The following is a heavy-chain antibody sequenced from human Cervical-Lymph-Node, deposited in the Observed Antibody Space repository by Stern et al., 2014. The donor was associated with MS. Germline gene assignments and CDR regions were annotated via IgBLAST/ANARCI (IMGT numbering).Heavy chain of an antibody. CDR2: FDPEDGET. CDR3: ATEGYYGSGGIGWFDP. J-gene: IGHJ5*02. V-gene: IGHV1-24*01. D-gene: IGHD3-10*01. Sequence: VQLVESGAEVKKPGASVKVSCKVSGYTLTELSMHWVRQAPGKGLEWMGGFDPEDGETIYAQKFQGRVTMTEDTSTDTAYMELSSLRSEDAAVYYCATEGYYGSGGIGWFDPWGQGTLVTVSS. CDR1: GYTLTELS.